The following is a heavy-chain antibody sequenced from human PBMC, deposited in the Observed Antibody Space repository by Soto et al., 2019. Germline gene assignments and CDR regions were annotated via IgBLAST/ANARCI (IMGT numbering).Heavy chain of an antibody. J-gene: IGHJ3*02. Sequence: SETLSLTCTVSGGSISSSSYYWGWIRQPPGKGLEWIGSIYYSGSTYYNPSLKSRVTISVDTSKNQFSLKLSSVTAADTAVYYCARQYGDYGDAFDIWGQGTMVTVSS. CDR2: IYYSGST. CDR1: GGSISSSSYY. CDR3: ARQYGDYGDAFDI. D-gene: IGHD4-17*01. V-gene: IGHV4-39*01.